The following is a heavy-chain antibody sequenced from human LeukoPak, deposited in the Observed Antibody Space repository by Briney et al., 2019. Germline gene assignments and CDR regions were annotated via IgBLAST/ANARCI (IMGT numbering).Heavy chain of an antibody. CDR2: ISAYNGNT. Sequence: ASVKASCKASGYTFTSYGISWVRQAPGQGLEWIGWISAYNGNTNYAQKLQGRVTMTTDTPTSTAYMELRSLRSDDTAVYYCARGQYVLLWFGDDMGAFDIWGQGTMVTVSS. D-gene: IGHD3-10*01. CDR1: GYTFTSYG. V-gene: IGHV1-18*01. J-gene: IGHJ3*02. CDR3: ARGQYVLLWFGDDMGAFDI.